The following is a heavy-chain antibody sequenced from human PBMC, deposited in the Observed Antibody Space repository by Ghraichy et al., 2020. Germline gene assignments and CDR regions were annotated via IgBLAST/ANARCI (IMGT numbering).Heavy chain of an antibody. D-gene: IGHD3-3*01. J-gene: IGHJ4*02. V-gene: IGHV4-39*01. CDR1: NVAITGSNYY. CDR3: AGHYFGTGNYDFWSGYPMIPFDH. Sequence: SQTLSLTCTVSNVAITGSNYYWAWIRQPPGRGLEWIGSIYYSGNTFYNPSLKSRLTMSLETSKNQFSLRVRSMTAADTAVYYCAGHYFGTGNYDFWSGYPMIPFDHWGQGTLTIVSS. CDR2: IYYSGNT.